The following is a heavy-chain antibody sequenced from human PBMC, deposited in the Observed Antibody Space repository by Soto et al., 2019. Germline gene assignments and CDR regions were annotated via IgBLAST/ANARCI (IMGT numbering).Heavy chain of an antibody. J-gene: IGHJ4*02. V-gene: IGHV3-23*01. D-gene: IGHD5-18*01. CDR2: ISGSGDGV. CDR1: GFTFSSFA. Sequence: GGSLRLSCAAYGFTFSSFALSWVRQAPGKGLEWVSAISGSGDGVDYADSVKGQFIISRDNSKNTLYLQMNSLRVGDTAVYYCAGPGYSSQDYWGQGTLVTVSS. CDR3: AGPGYSSQDY.